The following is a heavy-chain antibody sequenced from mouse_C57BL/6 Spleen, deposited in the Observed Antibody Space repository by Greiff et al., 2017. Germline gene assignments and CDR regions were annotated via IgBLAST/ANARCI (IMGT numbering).Heavy chain of an antibody. V-gene: IGHV5-4*01. Sequence: EVNVVESGGGLVKPGGSLKLSCAASGFTFSSYAMSWVRQTPEKRLEWVATISDGGSYTYYPDNVKGRFTISRDNAKNNLYLQMSHLKSEDTAMYYCARDRGSMMVTKYYFDYWGQGTTLTVSS. CDR2: ISDGGSYT. J-gene: IGHJ2*01. D-gene: IGHD2-3*01. CDR3: ARDRGSMMVTKYYFDY. CDR1: GFTFSSYA.